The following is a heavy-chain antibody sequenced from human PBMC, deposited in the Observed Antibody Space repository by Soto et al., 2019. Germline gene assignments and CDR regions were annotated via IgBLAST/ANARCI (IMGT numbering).Heavy chain of an antibody. J-gene: IGHJ6*02. CDR3: ARGVIVVVPAAIHDDDYGMDV. V-gene: IGHV1-18*04. CDR1: GYTTTIYG. CDR2: ISAYNGTT. Sequence: AAAKVTCTASGYTTTIYGISRLRKAPGQALEPTGWISAYNGTTNYAKKIQGRVTMTTDTYTSTAYMELRSLRSGGTAVYYCARGVIVVVPAAIHDDDYGMDVWGQGTRVAVSS. D-gene: IGHD2-2*01.